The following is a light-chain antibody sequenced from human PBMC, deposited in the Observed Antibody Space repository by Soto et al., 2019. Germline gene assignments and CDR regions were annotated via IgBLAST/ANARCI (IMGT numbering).Light chain of an antibody. CDR1: SSDVGGYNY. CDR3: SSYTSSSTG. CDR2: DVS. J-gene: IGLJ2*01. V-gene: IGLV2-14*01. Sequence: QSALTQPASVSGSPGQSITISCTGTSSDVGGYNYVSWYQQHPGKAPKLMIYDVSNRPSGVSNRFSGSKSGNTASLTISGLQAEDEADYYCSSYTSSSTGFVGGTKLTVL.